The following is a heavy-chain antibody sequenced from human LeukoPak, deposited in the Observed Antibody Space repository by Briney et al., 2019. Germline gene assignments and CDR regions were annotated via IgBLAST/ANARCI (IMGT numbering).Heavy chain of an antibody. D-gene: IGHD3-10*01. Sequence: SETLSLTCTVSGGSISSGDYYWSWIRQPPGRGLEWIGYIYYSGSTYYNPSLKSRVTISVDTSKNQFSLKLSSVTAADTAVYYCASQYYYGSGSYYYKYWGQGTLVTVSS. CDR1: GGSISSGDYY. V-gene: IGHV4-30-4*08. CDR3: ASQYYYGSGSYYYKY. J-gene: IGHJ4*02. CDR2: IYYSGST.